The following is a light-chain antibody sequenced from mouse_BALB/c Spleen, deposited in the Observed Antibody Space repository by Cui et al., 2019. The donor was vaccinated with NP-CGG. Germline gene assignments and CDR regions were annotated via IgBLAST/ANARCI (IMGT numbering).Light chain of an antibody. CDR1: TGAVTTNNF. CDR2: GTN. Sequence: QAVVTQESALTTSPGETVTLTCRSNTGAVTTNNFANWVQEKPDHLFTGLIGGTNNRAPGVPARFSGSLIGDKAALTITGAQTEDEAIYFCALWYSNHWVFGGGNKLTVL. CDR3: ALWYSNHWV. V-gene: IGLV1*01. J-gene: IGLJ1*01.